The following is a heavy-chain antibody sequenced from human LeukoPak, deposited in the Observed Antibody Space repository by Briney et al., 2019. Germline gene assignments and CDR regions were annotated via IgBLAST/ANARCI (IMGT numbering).Heavy chain of an antibody. J-gene: IGHJ4*02. D-gene: IGHD3-16*02. CDR1: GASITSESSY. CDR3: ARAPSYRRYSYHS. CDR2: LVYDGSA. Sequence: KPSETLSLTCTVSGASITSESSYWGWIHQPPGKGFQWIGGLVYDGSAHYNPSLQSHVSISADTSNHQFSLKLASVTASDAGVYFCARAPSYRRYSYHSWGQGTLVTVSS. V-gene: IGHV4-39*01.